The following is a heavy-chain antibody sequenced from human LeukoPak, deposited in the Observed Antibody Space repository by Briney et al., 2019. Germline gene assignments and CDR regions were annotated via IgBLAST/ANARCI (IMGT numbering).Heavy chain of an antibody. CDR1: GGSVSSGNYY. CDR3: ARWAYYYDSSGYTPSYAFDI. V-gene: IGHV4-61*01. D-gene: IGHD3-22*01. Sequence: SETLSLTCTVSGGSVSSGNYYWSWVRQPPGKGLEWIGYIYYSGSTNYNPSLKSRVTISVDTSKNRFSLKLSSVTSADTAVYYCARWAYYYDSSGYTPSYAFDIWGQGTMVTVSS. J-gene: IGHJ3*02. CDR2: IYYSGST.